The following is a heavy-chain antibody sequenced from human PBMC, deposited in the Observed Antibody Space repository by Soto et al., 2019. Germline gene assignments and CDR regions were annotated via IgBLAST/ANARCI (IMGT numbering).Heavy chain of an antibody. CDR2: IFYSGST. V-gene: IGHV4-59*01. J-gene: IGHJ5*01. CDR1: GGSISSYY. CDR3: ASMIGDPVLSFDS. D-gene: IGHD3-10*02. Sequence: QVQLQESGPGLVKPSETLSLTCTVSGGSISSYYWSWIRQPPGKGLEWIGFIFYSGSTSYNPSLKSRGTISIDTSDYQFSLKLNSVTAADTAVYYCASMIGDPVLSFDSWGQGTLVAVSS.